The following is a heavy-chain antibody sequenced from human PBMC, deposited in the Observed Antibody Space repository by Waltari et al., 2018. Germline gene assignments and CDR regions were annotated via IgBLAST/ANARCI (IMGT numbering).Heavy chain of an antibody. CDR1: GFTFSSYG. CDR2: IRYDGSNK. J-gene: IGHJ4*02. CDR3: AKATLPYYYGSGSLFDY. V-gene: IGHV3-30*02. Sequence: QVQLVESGGGVVQPGGSLRLSCAASGFTFSSYGMHWVRQAPGKGLEWVAFIRYDGSNKYYADSGKGRFTISRDNSKNTLYLQMNSLRAEDTAVYYCAKATLPYYYGSGSLFDYWGQGTLVTVSS. D-gene: IGHD3-10*01.